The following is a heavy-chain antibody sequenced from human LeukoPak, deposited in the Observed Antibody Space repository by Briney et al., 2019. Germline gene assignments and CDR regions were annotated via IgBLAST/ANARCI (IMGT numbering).Heavy chain of an antibody. D-gene: IGHD6-13*01. V-gene: IGHV4-4*02. Sequence: SGTLSLTCAVSGGSISSSNWWSWVRQPPGKGLEWIGEIYHSGSTNYNPSLKSRVTISADKSKNQFSLKLSSVTAADTAVYYCARGGIAAAGTFDPWGQGTLVTVSS. CDR1: GGSISSSNW. J-gene: IGHJ5*02. CDR3: ARGGIAAAGTFDP. CDR2: IYHSGST.